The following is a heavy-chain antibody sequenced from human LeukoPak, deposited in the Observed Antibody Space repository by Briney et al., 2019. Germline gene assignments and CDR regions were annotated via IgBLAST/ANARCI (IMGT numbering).Heavy chain of an antibody. J-gene: IGHJ4*02. CDR3: ARDLPDSGTIDY. V-gene: IGHV4-4*07. Sequence: SETLSLTCTVSGGSISSYYWSWIRQPAGKGLEWIGRTYTSGSTNYNPSLKSRVTMSVDTSKNQFSLKLSSATTADTAVYYCARDLPDSGTIDYWGQGTLVTVSS. CDR2: TYTSGST. D-gene: IGHD5-12*01. CDR1: GGSISSYY.